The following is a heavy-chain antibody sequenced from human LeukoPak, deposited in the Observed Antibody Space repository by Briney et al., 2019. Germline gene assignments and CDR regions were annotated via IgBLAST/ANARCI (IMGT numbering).Heavy chain of an antibody. D-gene: IGHD5-18*01. V-gene: IGHV3-23*01. Sequence: GGSLRLSCAASGFTFSNYAMAWVRQGPEKGLEWVSGITGDGGYTYYADSVKGRFTISRDNSKNTLYLQMNSLRAEDTAVYYCAKIYSYGQNLDYWGQGALVTVSS. CDR1: GFTFSNYA. CDR3: AKIYSYGQNLDY. J-gene: IGHJ4*02. CDR2: ITGDGGYT.